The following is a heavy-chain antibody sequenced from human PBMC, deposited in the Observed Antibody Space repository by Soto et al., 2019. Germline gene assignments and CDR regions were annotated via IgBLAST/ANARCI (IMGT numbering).Heavy chain of an antibody. Sequence: PGGSLRLSCAASGFTFSSYSMNWVRQAPGKGLEWVSYISSSRSTIYYADSVKGRIIISRDNAKNSLYLQMNSLRAEDTAVYYCARGDYDMDVWGQGT. CDR1: GFTFSSYS. CDR2: ISSSRSTI. CDR3: ARGDYDMDV. J-gene: IGHJ6*02. V-gene: IGHV3-48*01.